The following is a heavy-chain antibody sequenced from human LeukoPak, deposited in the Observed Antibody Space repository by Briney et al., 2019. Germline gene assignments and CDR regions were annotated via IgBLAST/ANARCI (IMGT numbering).Heavy chain of an antibody. CDR3: ARVWEPDSWYFDL. J-gene: IGHJ2*01. CDR1: GYTFTGYY. V-gene: IGHV1-2*02. CDR2: INPNSGGT. Sequence: ASVKVSCKASGYTFTGYYMHWVRQAPGQGLEWVGWINPNSGGTNYAQKFQGRVTMTRDTSISTAYMELSRLRSDDTAVYYCARVWEPDSWYFDLWGRGTLVTVSS. D-gene: IGHD1-26*01.